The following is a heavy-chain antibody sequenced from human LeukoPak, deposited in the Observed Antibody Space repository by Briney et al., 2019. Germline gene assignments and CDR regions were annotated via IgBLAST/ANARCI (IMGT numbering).Heavy chain of an antibody. CDR1: GFTFSSYW. CDR3: ARDHGSSSVYYYYGMDV. J-gene: IGHJ6*02. Sequence: PGGSLRLSCAASGFTFSSYWMHWVRHAPGKGLVWVSRINSDGSSTSYADSMKGRFTISRDNAKNTLYLQMNSLRAEDTAVYYCARDHGSSSVYYYYGMDVWGQGTTVTVSS. CDR2: INSDGSST. V-gene: IGHV3-74*01. D-gene: IGHD6-6*01.